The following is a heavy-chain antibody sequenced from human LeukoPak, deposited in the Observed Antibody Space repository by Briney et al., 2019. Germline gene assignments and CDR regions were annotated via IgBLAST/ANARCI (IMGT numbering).Heavy chain of an antibody. V-gene: IGHV1-3*01. CDR3: ARALPAAMIHGMDV. Sequence: ASVKVSCKASGYTFTSYAMHWVRQAPGQRLEWTGWINAGNGNTKYSQKFQGRVTITRDTSASTAYMELSSLRSEDTAVYYCARALPAAMIHGMDVWGQGTTVTVSS. J-gene: IGHJ6*02. D-gene: IGHD2-2*01. CDR1: GYTFTSYA. CDR2: INAGNGNT.